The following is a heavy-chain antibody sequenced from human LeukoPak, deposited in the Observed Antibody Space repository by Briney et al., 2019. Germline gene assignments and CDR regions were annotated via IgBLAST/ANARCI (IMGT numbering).Heavy chain of an antibody. Sequence: PSETLSLTCTVSGGSISSYYWSWIRQPPGKGLEWIGYIYYSGSTNYNPSLKSRVTMSVDTAKNQFSLRLTSVTASDTAIYYCARRGPNSGSARGWNFDLWGRGTLVSVSS. V-gene: IGHV4-59*08. J-gene: IGHJ2*01. CDR1: GGSISSYY. CDR2: IYYSGST. D-gene: IGHD6-19*01. CDR3: ARRGPNSGSARGWNFDL.